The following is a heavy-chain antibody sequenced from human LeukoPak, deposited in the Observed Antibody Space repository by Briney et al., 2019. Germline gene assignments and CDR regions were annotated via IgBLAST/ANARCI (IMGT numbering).Heavy chain of an antibody. J-gene: IGHJ4*02. CDR3: AKEVRPNDY. Sequence: GGAPRPSCGGPWITLFSRVLFLGPQGPGEGVEWVSGISRTGGDTYYADSVKGRFTISRDTSKNTLFLQMNSLRAEDTAVYYCAKEVRPNDYWGQGTLVTVSS. CDR1: ITLFSRV. D-gene: IGHD6-6*01. V-gene: IGHV3-23*01. CDR2: ISRTGGDT.